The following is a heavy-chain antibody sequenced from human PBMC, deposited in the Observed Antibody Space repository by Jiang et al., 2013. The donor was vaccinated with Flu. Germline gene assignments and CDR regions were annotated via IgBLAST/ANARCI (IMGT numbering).Heavy chain of an antibody. V-gene: IGHV1-2*02. CDR1: GYTFTGFY. CDR3: AKDYYGLGSYTDY. J-gene: IGHJ4*02. D-gene: IGHD3-10*01. Sequence: GAEVKEPGASVKVSCKASGYTFTGFYIHWVRQAPGQGPEWMGWINPDSGGTTYAQKFQGRVTMTRDTSISTAYIELSSLRSDDTAVYYCAKDYYGLGSYTDYWGQGTLVTVSS. CDR2: INPDSGGT.